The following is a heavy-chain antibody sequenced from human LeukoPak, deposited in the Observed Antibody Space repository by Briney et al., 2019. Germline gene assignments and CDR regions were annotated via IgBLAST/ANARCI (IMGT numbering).Heavy chain of an antibody. V-gene: IGHV4-34*01. J-gene: IGHJ4*02. CDR3: ARQRAPSSGWFIY. CDR2: INHSGST. D-gene: IGHD6-19*01. CDR1: GGSFSGYY. Sequence: SETLSLTCAVYGGSFSGYYWSWIRQPPGKGLEWIGEINHSGSTNYNPSLKSRVTISVDTSKNQFSLKLSSVTAADTAVYYCARQRAPSSGWFIYWGQGTLVTVSS.